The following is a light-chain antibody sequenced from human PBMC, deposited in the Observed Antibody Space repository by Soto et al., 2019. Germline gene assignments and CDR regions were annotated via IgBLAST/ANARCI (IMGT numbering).Light chain of an antibody. CDR1: SSDVGGYNY. CDR2: EVS. Sequence: QSLLAQPASLSVSPGQSITISCTGTSSDVGGYNYVSWYRQHPGKAPKLMIYEVSNRPSGVSNRFSGSKSGNTASLTISGLQAEEEADYYCSSYTSSYYVFGTGTKVTVL. J-gene: IGLJ1*01. V-gene: IGLV2-14*01. CDR3: SSYTSSYYV.